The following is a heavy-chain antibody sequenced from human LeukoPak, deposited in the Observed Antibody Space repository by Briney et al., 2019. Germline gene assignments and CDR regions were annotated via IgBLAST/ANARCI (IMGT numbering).Heavy chain of an antibody. Sequence: GGSLRLSCAASGFTFSSYGMHWVRQAPGKGLEWVAVISYDGSNKYYADSVKGRFTISRDNSKNTLYLQMNSLRAEDTAVYYCAKGLYYFDYWGRGTLVTVSS. CDR3: AKGLYYFDY. CDR1: GFTFSSYG. J-gene: IGHJ4*02. CDR2: ISYDGSNK. V-gene: IGHV3-30*18.